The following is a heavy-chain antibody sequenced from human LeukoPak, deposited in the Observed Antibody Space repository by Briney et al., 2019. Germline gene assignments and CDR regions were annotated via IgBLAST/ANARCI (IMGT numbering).Heavy chain of an antibody. CDR2: INHSGST. CDR3: ARGEPRWLQLSPYYFDY. CDR1: GGSFSGYY. Sequence: SETLSLTCAVYGGSFSGYYWSWIRQPPGKGLDWIGEINHSGSTNYNPSLKSRVTISVDTSKNQFSLKLSSVTAADTAVYYCARGEPRWLQLSPYYFDYWGQGTLVTVSS. J-gene: IGHJ4*02. V-gene: IGHV4-34*01. D-gene: IGHD5-24*01.